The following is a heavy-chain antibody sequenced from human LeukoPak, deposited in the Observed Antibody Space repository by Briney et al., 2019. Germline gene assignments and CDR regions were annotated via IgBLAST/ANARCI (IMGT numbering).Heavy chain of an antibody. V-gene: IGHV4-59*01. J-gene: IGHJ4*02. Sequence: SETLSLTCSVSGDSISSYYWSWIRQPPGKGLEWIGYIYYSGSTKYDPSLKSRLTISVDTSKNQFSLTLSSVTAADTAVYYCARADRDGYNLWVYWGQGTLVTVSS. CDR3: ARADRDGYNLWVY. CDR2: IYYSGST. D-gene: IGHD5-24*01. CDR1: GDSISSYY.